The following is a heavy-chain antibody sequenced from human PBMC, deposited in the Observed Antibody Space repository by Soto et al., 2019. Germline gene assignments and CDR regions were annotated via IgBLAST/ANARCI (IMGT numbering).Heavy chain of an antibody. V-gene: IGHV3-30-3*01. J-gene: IGHJ4*02. CDR3: ARSGAWIQLWSSFDY. Sequence: QVQLVESGGGVVQPGRSLRLSCAASEFTFSSYAMHWVRQAPGKGLEWVALISYDGSNKYYADSVKGRFTISRDNSKTTLYLQMNSLRAEDTAVYYCARSGAWIQLWSSFDYWGQGTLVTVSS. CDR2: ISYDGSNK. CDR1: EFTFSSYA. D-gene: IGHD5-18*01.